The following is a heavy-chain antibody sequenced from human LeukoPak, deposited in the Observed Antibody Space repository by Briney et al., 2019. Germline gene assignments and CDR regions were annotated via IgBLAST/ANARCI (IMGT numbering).Heavy chain of an antibody. Sequence: GASVKVSCKASGYTFTGYYMHWVRQAPGQGLERMGWINPNTGGTDDAQNFQDRVTMTRDTSINAVYMELNRLTSDDTAVYYCARDLPSTSNWELDYWGQGTLVTVSS. D-gene: IGHD7-27*01. CDR2: INPNTGGT. CDR3: ARDLPSTSNWELDY. CDR1: GYTFTGYY. J-gene: IGHJ4*02. V-gene: IGHV1-2*02.